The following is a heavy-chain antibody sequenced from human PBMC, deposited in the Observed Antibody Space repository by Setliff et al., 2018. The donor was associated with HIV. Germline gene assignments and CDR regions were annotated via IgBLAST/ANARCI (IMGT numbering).Heavy chain of an antibody. V-gene: IGHV1-46*01. CDR1: GYTFTSYY. CDR3: ARGWGGQDSYYYGMDV. CDR2: INPGGGST. D-gene: IGHD3-16*01. Sequence: SVKVSCKASGYTFTSYYMHWVRQAPGQGLEWMGVINPGGGSTAYAQKFQGRVTMTRDTSTSTVYMELSSLRSQDTAMYYCARGWGGQDSYYYGMDVWGQGTTVTVSS. J-gene: IGHJ6*02.